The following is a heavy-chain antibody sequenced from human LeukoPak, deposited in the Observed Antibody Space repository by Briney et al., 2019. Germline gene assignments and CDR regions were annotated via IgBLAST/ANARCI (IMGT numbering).Heavy chain of an antibody. CDR3: ARSASSSCPYWFDP. CDR1: GGSINSGNYY. J-gene: IGHJ5*02. CDR2: ISGSGTI. Sequence: SETLSLTFTVSGGSINSGNYYWSWIRQPAGKGLEWIGRISGSGTITYNPALQSRLSISIDTSKNQFSLKLSSVTAADTAVYYCARSASSSCPYWFDPWGQGTLVTVSS. V-gene: IGHV4-61*02. D-gene: IGHD6-13*01.